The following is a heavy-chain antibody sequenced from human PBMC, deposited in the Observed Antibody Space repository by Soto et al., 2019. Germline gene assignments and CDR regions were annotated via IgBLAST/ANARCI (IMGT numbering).Heavy chain of an antibody. J-gene: IGHJ4*02. D-gene: IGHD3-3*01. V-gene: IGHV3-48*01. Sequence: EVQLVEAGGALLQPGGSLRLSCAASGFNFNKYSMNWVRQAPGKGLEWVAYISSSSSNIYYADSVKGRFTISRDNDRNTLYMQVNSLRAEDTAVYYCVRESFDFWSGFDCWGQGTLVTVSP. CDR1: GFNFNKYS. CDR2: ISSSSSNI. CDR3: VRESFDFWSGFDC.